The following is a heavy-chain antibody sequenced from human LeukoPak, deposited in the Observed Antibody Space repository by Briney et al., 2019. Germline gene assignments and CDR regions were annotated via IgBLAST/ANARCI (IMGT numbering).Heavy chain of an antibody. CDR1: GFTFSNSA. D-gene: IGHD6-19*01. V-gene: IGHV3-33*01. CDR2: IWYDRGDK. Sequence: GGSLRLSSAASGFTFSNSAMHWGRQAPGKGLEWVAVIWYDRGDKYYADAVKGRFTISRDDSKNTLYLQIKSLRAEDTAVYYCARDKWGNGWTGSIENWGQGTLVTVSA. CDR3: ARDKWGNGWTGSIEN. J-gene: IGHJ4*02.